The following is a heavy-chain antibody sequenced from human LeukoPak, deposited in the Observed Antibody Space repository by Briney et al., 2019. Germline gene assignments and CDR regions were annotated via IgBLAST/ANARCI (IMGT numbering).Heavy chain of an antibody. Sequence: ASVKVSCKVSGYTLTELSMHWVQQAPGKGLEWMGGFDPEDGETIYAQKFQGRVTMTEDTSTDTAYMELSSLISEDTAVYYCATEAVRHSVDHYYYYGMDVWGQGTTVTVSS. D-gene: IGHD4-17*01. J-gene: IGHJ6*02. CDR1: GYTLTELS. CDR2: FDPEDGET. V-gene: IGHV1-24*01. CDR3: ATEAVRHSVDHYYYYGMDV.